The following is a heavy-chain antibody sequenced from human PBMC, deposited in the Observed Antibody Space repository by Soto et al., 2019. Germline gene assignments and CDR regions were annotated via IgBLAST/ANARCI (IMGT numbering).Heavy chain of an antibody. CDR3: AHSLIPNWGSRGAFDY. Sequence: QITLKESGPTLVKPTQTLTLTCTFSGFSLSTSGVGVGWIRHPPGKALEWLALIYWDDDKRYSPSLKSRLTISKDTFKNQVVLTMTNMDPVDTATYYCAHSLIPNWGSRGAFDYWGQGTLVTVSS. J-gene: IGHJ4*02. CDR1: GFSLSTSGVG. V-gene: IGHV2-5*02. D-gene: IGHD7-27*01. CDR2: IYWDDDK.